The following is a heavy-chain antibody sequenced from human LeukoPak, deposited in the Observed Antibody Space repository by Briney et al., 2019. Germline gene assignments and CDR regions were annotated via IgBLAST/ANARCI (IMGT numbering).Heavy chain of an antibody. Sequence: PSETLSLTCTVSGGSISSNYWGWVRQPPGKGLEWIGSTYYTGSTYYNPSLRSRVSISGDTSKNQVSLKVNSVTAADTAVYYCARLGAAPGPPHYFYYGMDVWGQGTTVTVS. CDR1: GGSISSNY. D-gene: IGHD6-13*01. CDR3: ARLGAAPGPPHYFYYGMDV. V-gene: IGHV4-39*01. J-gene: IGHJ6*02. CDR2: TYYTGST.